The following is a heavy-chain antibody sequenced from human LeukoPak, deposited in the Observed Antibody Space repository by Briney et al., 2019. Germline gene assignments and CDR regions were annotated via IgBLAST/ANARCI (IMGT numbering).Heavy chain of an antibody. Sequence: GGSLRLSCAASGFTFSSYEMNWVRQAPGKGLEWVSSISSSSSYIYYADSVKGRFTISRDNAKNLLYLQMNSLRAEDTAVYYCARHWYSGSPSDAFDIWGQGTMVTVSS. CDR2: ISSSSSYI. CDR1: GFTFSSYE. D-gene: IGHD1-26*01. CDR3: ARHWYSGSPSDAFDI. J-gene: IGHJ3*02. V-gene: IGHV3-21*01.